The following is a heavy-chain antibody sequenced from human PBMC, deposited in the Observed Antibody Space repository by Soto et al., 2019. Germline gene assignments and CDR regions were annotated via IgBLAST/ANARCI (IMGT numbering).Heavy chain of an antibody. CDR1: GFTFSSYA. V-gene: IGHV3-23*01. J-gene: IGHJ4*02. D-gene: IGHD3-10*01. CDR3: AFNSGSGSYYFDY. CDR2: ISGGGETT. Sequence: EVQLLESGGGLVQPGGSLRLSCAASGFTFSSYAMWWVRQAPGKGLECVSAISGGGETTYYADSVKGRFTISRDNSKNTLNLQMNSLRVEDTDVYYCAFNSGSGSYYFDYWGQGTLVTVSS.